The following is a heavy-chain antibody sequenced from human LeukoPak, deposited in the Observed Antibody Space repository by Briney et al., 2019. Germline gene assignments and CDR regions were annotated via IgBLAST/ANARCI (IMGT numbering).Heavy chain of an antibody. CDR1: GFTVSSNY. CDR2: ISSSSSYI. D-gene: IGHD3-3*01. Sequence: PGGSLRLSCAASGFTVSSNYMSWVRQAPGKGLEWVSSISSSSSYIYYADSVKGRFTISRDNAKNSLYLQMNSLRAEDTAVYYCARDNFGGDYDFWSGPRGAFDIWGQGTMVTVSS. CDR3: ARDNFGGDYDFWSGPRGAFDI. V-gene: IGHV3-21*01. J-gene: IGHJ3*02.